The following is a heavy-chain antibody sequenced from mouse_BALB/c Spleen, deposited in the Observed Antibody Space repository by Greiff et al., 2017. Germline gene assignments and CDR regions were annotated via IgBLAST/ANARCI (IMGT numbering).Heavy chain of an antibody. CDR1: GYTFTSYW. J-gene: IGHJ4*01. Sequence: LKQPGSELVRPGASVKLSCKASGYTFTSYWMHWVKQRPGQGLEWIGNIYPGSGSTNYDEKFKSKATLTVDTSSSKAYMQLSSLTSEDSAVYYCTRAGRSYAMDYWGQGTSVTVSS. CDR3: TRAGRSYAMDY. CDR2: IYPGSGST. V-gene: IGHV1S22*01.